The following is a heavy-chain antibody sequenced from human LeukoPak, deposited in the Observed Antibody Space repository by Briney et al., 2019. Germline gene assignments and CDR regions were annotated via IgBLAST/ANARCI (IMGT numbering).Heavy chain of an antibody. J-gene: IGHJ2*01. CDR2: ISGGGGST. Sequence: PGGSLRLSCAASGFTFSSYAMSWVRQAPGKGLEWVSVISGGGGSTYYADSVKGRFTISRDNSKNTLSLQMNSLRAEDTAVYYCAKVPYSSSWHSPKTNWYFDLWGRGTLVTVSS. D-gene: IGHD6-13*01. CDR3: AKVPYSSSWHSPKTNWYFDL. CDR1: GFTFSSYA. V-gene: IGHV3-23*01.